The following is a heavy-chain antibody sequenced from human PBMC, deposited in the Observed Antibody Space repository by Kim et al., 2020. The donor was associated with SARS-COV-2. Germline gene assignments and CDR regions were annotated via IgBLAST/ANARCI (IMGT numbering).Heavy chain of an antibody. J-gene: IGHJ5*02. V-gene: IGHV4-4*02. CDR3: ARGRGQGGSSDWFDP. D-gene: IGHD2-15*01. CDR1: GGSINNNKW. Sequence: SETLSLTCAVSGGSINNNKWWGWVRQPPGKGLEWIGEIDHSGTTNYNPSLKSRVTISVDKSKNQFSLNLRSMTAADTAVYYCARGRGQGGSSDWFDPWGQGTLVTVSS. CDR2: IDHSGTT.